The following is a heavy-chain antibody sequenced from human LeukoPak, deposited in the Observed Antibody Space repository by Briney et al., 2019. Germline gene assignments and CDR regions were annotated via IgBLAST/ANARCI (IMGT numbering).Heavy chain of an antibody. V-gene: IGHV1-18*01. D-gene: IGHD4-11*01. Sequence: GASVKVSCKASGYTFTSYGISRVRQAPGQGLEWMGWISAYNGNTNYAQKFQGRVTMATDTSTSTAYMELSRLRSDDTAVYYCAGETTYYYYYYMDVWGKGTTVTVSS. CDR3: AGETTYYYYYYMDV. CDR1: GYTFTSYG. CDR2: ISAYNGNT. J-gene: IGHJ6*03.